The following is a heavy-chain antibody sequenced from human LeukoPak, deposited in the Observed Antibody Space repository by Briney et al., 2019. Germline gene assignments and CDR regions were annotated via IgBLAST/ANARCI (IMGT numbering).Heavy chain of an antibody. D-gene: IGHD6-13*01. Sequence: SETLSLTCTVSGGSISSYYWSWIRQPPGKGLERIGYIYYSGSTNYNPSLKSRVTMSVDTSKNQFSLKLTSVTAADTAVYYCARVWAAAGTFYFDYWGQGTLVTVSS. CDR1: GGSISSYY. CDR2: IYYSGST. CDR3: ARVWAAAGTFYFDY. V-gene: IGHV4-59*01. J-gene: IGHJ4*02.